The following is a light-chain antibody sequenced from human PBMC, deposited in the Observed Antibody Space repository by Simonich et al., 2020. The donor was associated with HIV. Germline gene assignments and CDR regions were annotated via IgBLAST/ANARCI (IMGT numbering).Light chain of an antibody. CDR1: QDIDNF. CDR3: QQYDILPYT. V-gene: IGKV1-33*01. J-gene: IGKJ2*01. CDR2: DAS. Sequence: DIQMTQSPSSLSASVGDRVTITCQANQDIDNFLNWYQQKPGKAPKLLIYDASSLETGVPSRFSGSGSGTYFTFTISSLQPEDIATYYCQQYDILPYTFGQGTKLEIK.